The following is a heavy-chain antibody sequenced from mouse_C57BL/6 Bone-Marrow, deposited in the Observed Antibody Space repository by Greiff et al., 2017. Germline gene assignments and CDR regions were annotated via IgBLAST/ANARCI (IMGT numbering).Heavy chain of an antibody. CDR2: ISSGGSYT. J-gene: IGHJ1*03. Sequence: EVQGVESGGDLVKPGGSLKLSCAASGFTFSSYGMSWVRQTPDKRLEWVATISSGGSYTYYPDSVKGRFTISRDKAKNTLYLQMSILKSEDTAMYYCARRYYYGSGRYCDVWGTGTTVTVSS. D-gene: IGHD1-1*01. CDR1: GFTFSSYG. V-gene: IGHV5-6*01. CDR3: ARRYYYGSGRYCDV.